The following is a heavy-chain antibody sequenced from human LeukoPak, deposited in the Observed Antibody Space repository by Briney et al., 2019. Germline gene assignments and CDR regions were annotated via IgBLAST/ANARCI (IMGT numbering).Heavy chain of an antibody. CDR1: GFTFSSYS. V-gene: IGHV3-21*01. CDR3: AKDGQLQTMGYYYYYGMDV. CDR2: ITSSSNYI. Sequence: GGSLRLSCAASGFTFSSYSMNWVRQAPGKGLEWVSSITSSSNYIYYADSVKGRFTISRDNSKNTLYLQMNSLRAEDTAVYYCAKDGQLQTMGYYYYYGMDVWGQGTTVTVSS. D-gene: IGHD2-2*01. J-gene: IGHJ6*02.